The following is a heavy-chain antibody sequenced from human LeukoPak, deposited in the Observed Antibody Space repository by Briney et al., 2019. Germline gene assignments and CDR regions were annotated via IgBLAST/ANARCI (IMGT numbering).Heavy chain of an antibody. CDR1: GFTFSSYG. CDR2: IKSKSDGGTT. CDR3: TTDRSIGSLY. D-gene: IGHD3-10*01. J-gene: IGHJ4*02. V-gene: IGHV3-15*01. Sequence: KPGGSLRLSCAASGFTFSSYGMHWVRQAPGEGLEWVGRIKSKSDGGTTEYAAPMKGRFTISRDDSKNTLYLQMNSLKIEDTAVYYCTTDRSIGSLYWGQGTLVTVSS.